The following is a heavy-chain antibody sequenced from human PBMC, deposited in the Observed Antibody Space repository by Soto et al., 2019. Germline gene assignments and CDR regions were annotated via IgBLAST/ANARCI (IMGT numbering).Heavy chain of an antibody. D-gene: IGHD3-3*01. Sequence: PSETLSLTCTVSGGSISSYYWSWIRQPPGKGLEWIGYIYYSGSPNYNPSLKSRVTISVDTSKNQFSLKLSSVTAANTAVYYCARAIYGYYYGMDVWGQGTTVTVSS. V-gene: IGHV4-59*01. CDR2: IYYSGSP. CDR3: ARAIYGYYYGMDV. CDR1: GGSISSYY. J-gene: IGHJ6*02.